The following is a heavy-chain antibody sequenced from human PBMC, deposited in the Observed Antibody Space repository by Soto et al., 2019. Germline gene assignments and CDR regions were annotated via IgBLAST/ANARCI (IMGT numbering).Heavy chain of an antibody. CDR2: ISSSGSTI. D-gene: IGHD6-13*01. V-gene: IGHV3-48*03. J-gene: IGHJ5*02. Sequence: EVQLVESGGGLVQPGGSLRLSCAASEFTFSSYEMNWVRQAPGKGLEWVSYISSSGSTIYYADSVKGRFTISRDNAKNSLYLQMNSLRAEDTAVYYCARDGPQLARPFDPWGQGTLVTVSS. CDR3: ARDGPQLARPFDP. CDR1: EFTFSSYE.